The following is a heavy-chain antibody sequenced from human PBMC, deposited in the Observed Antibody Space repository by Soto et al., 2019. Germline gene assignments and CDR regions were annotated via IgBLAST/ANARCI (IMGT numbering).Heavy chain of an antibody. CDR2: IYYSGST. Sequence: SETLSLTCTVSGGSISSYYWSWIRQPPGKGLEWIGYIYYSGSTNYNPSLKSRVTISVDTSKNQFSLKLSSVTAADTAVYYCARAGGDYGDYPPNWWFDPWGQGTLVTVSS. V-gene: IGHV4-59*01. J-gene: IGHJ5*02. CDR1: GGSISSYY. CDR3: ARAGGDYGDYPPNWWFDP. D-gene: IGHD4-17*01.